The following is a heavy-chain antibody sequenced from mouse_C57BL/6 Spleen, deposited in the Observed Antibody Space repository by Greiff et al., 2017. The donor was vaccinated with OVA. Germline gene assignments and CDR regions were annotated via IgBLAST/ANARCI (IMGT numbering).Heavy chain of an antibody. D-gene: IGHD1-1*01. J-gene: IGHJ4*01. Sequence: VKLQESGAELVRPGASVTLSCKASGYTFTDYEMHWVKQTPVHGLEWIGAIDPETGGTAYNQKFKGKAILTADKSSSTAYMELRSLTSEDSAVYYCTRWALRSPMDYWGQGTSVTVSS. V-gene: IGHV1-15*01. CDR2: IDPETGGT. CDR3: TRWALRSPMDY. CDR1: GYTFTDYE.